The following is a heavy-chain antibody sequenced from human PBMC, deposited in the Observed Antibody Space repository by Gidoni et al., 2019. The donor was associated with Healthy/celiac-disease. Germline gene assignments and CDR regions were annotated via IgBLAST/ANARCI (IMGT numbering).Heavy chain of an antibody. CDR3: ARDALEYDFWSGYYGGPFDY. CDR1: GFTFSSYA. D-gene: IGHD3-3*01. V-gene: IGHV3-30*01. J-gene: IGHJ4*02. CDR2: ISYDGSNK. Sequence: QVQLVESGGGVVQPGRSLRLSCAASGFTFSSYAMHWVRQAPGKGLEWVAVISYDGSNKYYADSVKGRFTISRDNSKNTLYLQMNSLRAEDTAVYYCARDALEYDFWSGYYGGPFDYWGQGTLVTVSS.